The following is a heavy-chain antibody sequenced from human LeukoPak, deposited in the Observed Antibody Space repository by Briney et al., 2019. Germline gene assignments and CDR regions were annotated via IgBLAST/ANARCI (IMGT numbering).Heavy chain of an antibody. V-gene: IGHV3-23*01. CDR3: AKLLDSGSYYKYDY. CDR1: GFTFSSYA. J-gene: IGHJ4*02. CDR2: ISGGGSFT. Sequence: PGGSLRLSCAASGFTFSSYAMSWVRQAPVKGLEWVSTISGGGSFTYYADSVKGRFTISRDNPMETLYLQMNSLRAEDTAVYYCAKLLDSGSYYKYDYWGQGILVTVSS. D-gene: IGHD3-10*01.